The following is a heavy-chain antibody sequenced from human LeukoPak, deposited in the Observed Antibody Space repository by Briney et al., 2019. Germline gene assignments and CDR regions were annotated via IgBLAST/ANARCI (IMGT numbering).Heavy chain of an antibody. J-gene: IGHJ4*02. CDR2: INPNSGGK. Sequence: GASVKVSCKASGYTFTGYYMHWVRQAPGQGLEWMGRINPNSGGKNYAQKFQGRVTMTRDTSISTAYMELSRLRSDDTAVYYCARGPANVDTAMVAPFDYWGQGTLVTVSS. CDR3: ARGPANVDTAMVAPFDY. D-gene: IGHD5-18*01. V-gene: IGHV1-2*06. CDR1: GYTFTGYY.